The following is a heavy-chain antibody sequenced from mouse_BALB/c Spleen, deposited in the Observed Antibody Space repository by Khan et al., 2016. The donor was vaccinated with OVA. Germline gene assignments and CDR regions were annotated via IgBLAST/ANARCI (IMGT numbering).Heavy chain of an antibody. V-gene: IGHV3-2*02. CDR1: GYSITSGYA. D-gene: IGHD1-1*01. J-gene: IGHJ2*01. CDR3: ARGNYYGYYFDY. Sequence: EVQLQESGPGLVKPSQSLSLTCTATGYSITSGYAWNWIRQFPGNKLEWMGYISYSGVTSYTPSLKSRISITRDTSKNQFFLQLTSVTTEDTATYYCARGNYYGYYFDYWGQGTTLTVSS. CDR2: ISYSGVT.